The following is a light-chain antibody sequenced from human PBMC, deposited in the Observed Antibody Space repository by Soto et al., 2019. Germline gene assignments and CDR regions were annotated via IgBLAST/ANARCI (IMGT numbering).Light chain of an antibody. V-gene: IGKV3-20*01. CDR2: ATS. CDR3: YQYYSSPHT. J-gene: IGKJ3*01. Sequence: EIVLTQSPGTLSLSPGETATLSCRTSQTISRDDLAWYQQRPGQSPRLLVSATSRRATGIPDRFNGYGSGTDFTLTISRLEPEDFGVYYCYQYYSSPHTFGPGTRVDIK. CDR1: QTISRDD.